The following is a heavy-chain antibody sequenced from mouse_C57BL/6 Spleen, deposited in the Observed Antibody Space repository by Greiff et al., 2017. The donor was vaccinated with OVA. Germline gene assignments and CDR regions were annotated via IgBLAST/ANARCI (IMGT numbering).Heavy chain of an antibody. D-gene: IGHD1-1*01. J-gene: IGHJ4*01. V-gene: IGHV1-7*01. CDR3: TRRTAPYYGSSMDY. CDR1: GYTFTSYW. CDR2: INPSSGYT. Sequence: VQLQQSGAELAKPGASVKLSCKASGYTFTSYWMHWVKQRPGQGLEWIGYINPSSGYTKYNQKFKDKATLTADKSSSTAYMELRSLTSEDSAVYYCTRRTAPYYGSSMDYWGQGTSVTVSS.